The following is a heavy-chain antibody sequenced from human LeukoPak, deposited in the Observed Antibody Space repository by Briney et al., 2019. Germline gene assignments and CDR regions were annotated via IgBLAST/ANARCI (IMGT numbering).Heavy chain of an antibody. D-gene: IGHD6-6*01. CDR2: IKQDGSEK. CDR3: ARVFPWEQLVTYYYYYMDV. Sequence: GGSLRLSCAASGFTFSSYWMSWVRQAPGKGLEWVANIKQDGSEKYYVDSVKGRFTISRDNAKNSLYLQMNSLRAEDAAVYYCARVFPWEQLVTYYYYYMDVWGKGTTVTVSS. V-gene: IGHV3-7*01. J-gene: IGHJ6*03. CDR1: GFTFSSYW.